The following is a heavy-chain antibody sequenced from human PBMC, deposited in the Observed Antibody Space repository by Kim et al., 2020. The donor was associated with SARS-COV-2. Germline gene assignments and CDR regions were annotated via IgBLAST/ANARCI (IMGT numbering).Heavy chain of an antibody. Sequence: GSTSYAQKFQGRVTMTRDTSTSTVYMELSSLRSEDTAVYYCATFPNTHDYWGQGTLVTVSS. CDR2: GST. J-gene: IGHJ4*02. CDR3: ATFPNTHDY. D-gene: IGHD7-27*01. V-gene: IGHV1-46*01.